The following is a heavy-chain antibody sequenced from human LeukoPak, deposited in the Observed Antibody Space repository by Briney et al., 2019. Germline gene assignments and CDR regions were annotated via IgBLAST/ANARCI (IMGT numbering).Heavy chain of an antibody. CDR1: GGSISSGGYH. D-gene: IGHD3-22*01. CDR2: IYYSGST. CDR3: ARSQYYYDSSGWLFDY. Sequence: PSETLSLTCTVSGGSISSGGYHWSWLPQHPGKGLEWIGYIYYSGSTYYNPSLKSRVTISVDTSKNQFSLKLSSVTAADTAVYYCARSQYYYDSSGWLFDYWGQGTLVTVSS. J-gene: IGHJ4*02. V-gene: IGHV4-31*03.